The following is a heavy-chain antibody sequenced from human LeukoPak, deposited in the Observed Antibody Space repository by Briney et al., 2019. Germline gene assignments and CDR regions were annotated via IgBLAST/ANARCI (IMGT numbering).Heavy chain of an antibody. J-gene: IGHJ4*02. Sequence: GRSLRLSCAASGFTFSSYGMHWVRQAPGKRLEWVAVIWYDGSNKYYADSVKGRFTISRDNSKSTLYLQMNSLRAEDTAVYYCARDKAGYFDYWGQGTLVTVSS. CDR3: ARDKAGYFDY. CDR1: GFTFSSYG. V-gene: IGHV3-33*01. CDR2: IWYDGSNK.